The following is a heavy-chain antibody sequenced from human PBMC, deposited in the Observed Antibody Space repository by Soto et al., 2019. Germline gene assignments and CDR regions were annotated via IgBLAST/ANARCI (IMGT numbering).Heavy chain of an antibody. V-gene: IGHV4-39*01. CDR1: GGSISSSSYY. J-gene: IGHJ4*02. Sequence: SETLSLTCTVSGGSISSSSYYRGWLRQPPGKGLEWIGEINHGGSTNYNPSLTSRVTISVDTSKNQFSLKLSSVTAADTAVYYCARQARLLWFGELPHWGQGTLVTVSS. CDR2: INHGGST. D-gene: IGHD3-10*01. CDR3: ARQARLLWFGELPH.